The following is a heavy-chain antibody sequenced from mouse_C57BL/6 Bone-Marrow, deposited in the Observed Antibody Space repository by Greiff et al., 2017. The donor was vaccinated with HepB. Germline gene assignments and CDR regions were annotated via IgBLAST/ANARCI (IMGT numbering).Heavy chain of an antibody. V-gene: IGHV5-9-1*02. CDR1: GFTFSSYA. CDR3: TREYYGSPGWYFDV. J-gene: IGHJ1*03. D-gene: IGHD1-1*01. CDR2: ISSGGDYI. Sequence: DVMLVESGEGLVKPGGSLKLSCAASGFTFSSYAMSWVRQTPEKRLEWVAYISSGGDYIYYADTVKGRFTISRDNARNTLYLQRSSLKSEDTAMYYCTREYYGSPGWYFDVWGTGTTVTVSS.